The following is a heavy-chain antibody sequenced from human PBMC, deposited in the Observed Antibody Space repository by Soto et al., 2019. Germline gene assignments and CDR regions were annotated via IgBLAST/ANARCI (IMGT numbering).Heavy chain of an antibody. Sequence: QVQLVQSGAEVKKPGSSVKVSCKASGGTFSSYAISWVRQAPGQGLEWMGGIIPIFGTANYAQKFQGRVTITADESTSTAYMELSSLRSEDTAVYYCAYSGYDFSVDYYYYGMDVWGQGTTVTVSS. CDR3: AYSGYDFSVDYYYYGMDV. V-gene: IGHV1-69*01. D-gene: IGHD5-12*01. CDR1: GGTFSSYA. J-gene: IGHJ6*02. CDR2: IIPIFGTA.